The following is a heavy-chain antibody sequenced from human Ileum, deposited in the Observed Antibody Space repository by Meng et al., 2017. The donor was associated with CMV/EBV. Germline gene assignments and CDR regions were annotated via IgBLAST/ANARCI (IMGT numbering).Heavy chain of an antibody. CDR2: IGSDGSNK. Sequence: GGSLRLSCAVSGFTFTVFGMHWVRQAPGKGLEWVAFIGSDGSNKYYADSVRGRFTISRDNSKNTLDLQMNSLRPEDTAVYYCAKDGIRGGDAWGQGTMVTVSS. J-gene: IGHJ6*02. CDR3: AKDGIRGGDA. D-gene: IGHD3-3*02. CDR1: GFTFTVFG. V-gene: IGHV3-30*02.